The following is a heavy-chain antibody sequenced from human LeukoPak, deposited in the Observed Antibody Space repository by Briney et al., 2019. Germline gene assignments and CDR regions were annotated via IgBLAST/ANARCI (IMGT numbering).Heavy chain of an antibody. Sequence: GEPLKISCKGSGFRFSSYWIGWVRKIPGKGLELMGIIYPVDSDTRYSPSFQGQVTISADKSISTAYLQGSSLKASDTAMYYCARLALPGSYHHVDNWFDPWGQGTLVTVSS. CDR2: IYPVDSDT. D-gene: IGHD3-16*02. J-gene: IGHJ5*02. V-gene: IGHV5-51*01. CDR3: ARLALPGSYHHVDNWFDP. CDR1: GFRFSSYW.